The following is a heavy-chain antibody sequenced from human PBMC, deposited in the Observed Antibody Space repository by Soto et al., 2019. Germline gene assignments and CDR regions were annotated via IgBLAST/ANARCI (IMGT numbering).Heavy chain of an antibody. CDR1: GSTFSSRN. J-gene: IGHJ3*01. D-gene: IGHD1-1*01. V-gene: IGHV1-69*01. CDR2: IIPMFGTA. CDR3: AGGMFIALEALDRDDCDV. Sequence: QEQLVQSGAEVKKPGSSVKVSCKASGSTFSSRNINWVRQAPGQGLEWMGGIIPMFGTADYAQKFRDRVTLAEDESTRTASMELRALRADDAAVYYGAGGMFIALEALDRDDCDVWGQGTMVTVCS.